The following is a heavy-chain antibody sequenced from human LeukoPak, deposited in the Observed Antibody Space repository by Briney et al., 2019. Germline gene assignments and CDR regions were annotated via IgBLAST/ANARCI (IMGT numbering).Heavy chain of an antibody. CDR1: GDSISGYY. CDR3: ARDRSASYRFDY. D-gene: IGHD1-26*01. CDR2: IYTSGST. J-gene: IGHJ4*02. V-gene: IGHV4-4*07. Sequence: TPSETLSLTCSVSGDSISGYYWSWIRQPAGKGLEWIGRIYTSGSTNYNPSLKSRVTMSVDTSKNQFSLNLTSATAADTAVYYCARDRSASYRFDYWGQGTLVTVSS.